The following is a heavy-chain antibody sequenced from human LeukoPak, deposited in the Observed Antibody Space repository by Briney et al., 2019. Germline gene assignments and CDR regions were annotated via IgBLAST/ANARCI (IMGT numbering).Heavy chain of an antibody. J-gene: IGHJ4*02. Sequence: SETLSLTCTVSGGSISNYHWSWIRQPAGKGLEWIGQIHTSGSTNYNPPLKSRVSMSIDTTEDQVSLTIRSVTAAGTAFYYCARRDISSGWSFDYWGQGTLVTVSS. D-gene: IGHD6-19*01. V-gene: IGHV4-4*07. CDR3: ARRDISSGWSFDY. CDR2: IHTSGST. CDR1: GGSISNYH.